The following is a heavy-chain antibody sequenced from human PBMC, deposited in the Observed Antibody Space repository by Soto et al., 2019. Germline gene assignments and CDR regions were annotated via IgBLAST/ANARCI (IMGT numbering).Heavy chain of an antibody. V-gene: IGHV2-5*02. CDR2: IYWDDDK. Sequence: QITLKESGPTVVKPTETLTLTCTFSGFSLTTSGAGVGWVRQSPGKAPEWLALIYWDDDKRYSTSLKSRLTLTKDTYKIRVVLTTAIVYPAKIATYCCAHGVLRTVLGWVTTTAIYFDFWGQGTPVVVSS. CDR3: AHGVLRTVLGWVTTTAIYFDF. CDR1: GFSLTTSGAG. J-gene: IGHJ4*02. D-gene: IGHD3-3*01.